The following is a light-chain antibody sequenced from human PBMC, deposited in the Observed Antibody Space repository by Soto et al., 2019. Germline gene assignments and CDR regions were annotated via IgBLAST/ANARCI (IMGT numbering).Light chain of an antibody. J-gene: IGKJ1*01. V-gene: IGKV4-1*01. CDR2: WAS. CDR3: QQYYSTPCT. CDR1: QSVLYSSNNKNY. Sequence: DIVLTQCPDSLAVSLGERATINCKSSQSVLYSSNNKNYLAWYQQKPGQPPKLLIYWASTRESGVPDRFSGSGSGTDFTLTISSLQAEDVAVYYCQQYYSTPCTFGQGTKVDNK.